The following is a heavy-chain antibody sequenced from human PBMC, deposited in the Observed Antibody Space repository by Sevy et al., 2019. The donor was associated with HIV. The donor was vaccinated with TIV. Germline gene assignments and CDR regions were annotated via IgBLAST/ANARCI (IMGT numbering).Heavy chain of an antibody. CDR3: ARGENFWTASYYSDY. J-gene: IGHJ4*02. Sequence: ASVKVSCKASGYTFTGYYIHWVRQAPGQGLEWMGWINPNSDGTNYVQKFQGRVTMTSDTSINTAYMDLRRLRSDDTAVYYCARGENFWTASYYSDYWGQGTLVTVSS. V-gene: IGHV1-2*02. D-gene: IGHD3-3*01. CDR1: GYTFTGYY. CDR2: INPNSDGT.